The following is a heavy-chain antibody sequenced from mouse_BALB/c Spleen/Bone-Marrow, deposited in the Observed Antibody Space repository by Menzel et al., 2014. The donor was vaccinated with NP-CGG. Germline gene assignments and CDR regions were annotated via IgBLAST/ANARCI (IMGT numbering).Heavy chain of an antibody. V-gene: IGHV5-2*01. J-gene: IGHJ3*01. CDR2: INSDGGST. D-gene: IGHD1-1*01. Sequence: DVMLVESGGGLVQPGESLKLSCESNEYEFPSHDMSWVRKTPEKRLELVAAINSDGGSTFYPDTMERRFIISRDNTKKTLCLQMSSVGSEDTALYYCARQGDYGSSWFAYWGQGTLVTVSA. CDR3: ARQGDYGSSWFAY. CDR1: EYEFPSHD.